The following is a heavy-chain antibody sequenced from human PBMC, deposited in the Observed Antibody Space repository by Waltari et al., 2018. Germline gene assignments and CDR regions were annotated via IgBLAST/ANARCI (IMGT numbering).Heavy chain of an antibody. V-gene: IGHV4-61*02. CDR2: IYTSEST. J-gene: IGHJ3*02. D-gene: IGHD1-26*01. CDR3: ARDGASPDAFDI. CDR1: GGSISSGSYY. Sequence: QVQLQESGPGLVKPSQTLSLTCTVSGGSISSGSYYWSWIRQPAGKGLEWIGRIYTSESTNYNPSLKSRVTISVDTSKNQFSLKLSSVTAADTAVYYCARDGASPDAFDIWGQGTMVTVSS.